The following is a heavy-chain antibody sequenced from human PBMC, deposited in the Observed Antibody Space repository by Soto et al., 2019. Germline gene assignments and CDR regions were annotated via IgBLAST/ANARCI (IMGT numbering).Heavy chain of an antibody. V-gene: IGHV1-2*04. J-gene: IGHJ6*02. CDR1: GYSFTDYH. D-gene: IGHD2-8*01. CDR2: INPKSGGT. Sequence: QVQLVQSGAEVKKPGASVKVSCKASGYSFTDYHIHWVRQAPGEGLEWLGRINPKSGGTSTAQKFQGWVTMTTYTAVSTASMELTRLTSDDTAIYYCAMGDFTDCSNGVCSFFYDHDMDVWGQGTTVTVSS. CDR3: AMGDFTDCSNGVCSFFYDHDMDV.